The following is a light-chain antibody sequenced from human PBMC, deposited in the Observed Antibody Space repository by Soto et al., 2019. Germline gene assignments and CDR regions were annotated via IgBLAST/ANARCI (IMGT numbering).Light chain of an antibody. CDR2: GAS. CDR1: QSVSSN. J-gene: IGKJ3*01. Sequence: EIVMTQSPATLSVSPGERATLSCRASQSVSSNLAWYQQKPGQAPRLLIYGASTRVTGIPARFSGSGSGTDFTLTIRSLQSEDFSVYYCQQYNNWPLFGPGTKVDIK. V-gene: IGKV3-15*01. CDR3: QQYNNWPL.